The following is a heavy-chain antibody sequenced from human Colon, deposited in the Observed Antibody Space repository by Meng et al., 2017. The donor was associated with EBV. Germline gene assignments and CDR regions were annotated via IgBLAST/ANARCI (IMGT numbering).Heavy chain of an antibody. CDR1: GCSNNSGDYY. CDR3: ARNYYFDY. Sequence: GRLPSPVQRPVNPSHTLSLPCTVSGCSNNSGDYYWSWNRQPPGKGLECIGYIYYTGSTYYNPALKSRVTISMDTSKNQFSLRLSSVTAADTAVYYCARNYYFDYWGQGTLVTVSS. J-gene: IGHJ4*02. V-gene: IGHV4-30-4*01. CDR2: IYYTGST.